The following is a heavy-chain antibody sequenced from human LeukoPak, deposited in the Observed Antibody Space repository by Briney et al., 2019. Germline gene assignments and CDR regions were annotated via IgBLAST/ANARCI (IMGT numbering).Heavy chain of an antibody. D-gene: IGHD6-6*01. CDR3: ARGGAARPDY. Sequence: GGSLRLSCAASGFTFSNYGMNWVRQPAGKGLEWVSYISSSSSNISYADSVRGRFTISRDNAKNSLYLQMNSLRAGDTAVYYCARGGAARPDYWGQGTLVTVSS. J-gene: IGHJ4*02. CDR2: ISSSSSNI. V-gene: IGHV3-48*01. CDR1: GFTFSNYG.